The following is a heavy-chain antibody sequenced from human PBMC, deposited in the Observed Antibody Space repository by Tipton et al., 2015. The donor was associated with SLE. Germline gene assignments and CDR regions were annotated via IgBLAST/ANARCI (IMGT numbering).Heavy chain of an antibody. D-gene: IGHD4-17*01. J-gene: IGHJ2*01. CDR2: IYYSGST. CDR1: GGSISSSSYY. Sequence: TLSLTCTVSGGSISSSSYYWGWIRQPPGKGLEWIGSIYYSGSTYYNPSLKSRVTISVDTSKNQFSLKLSSVTAADTAVYYCARDWGGDYVGYFDLWGRGTLVTVSS. V-gene: IGHV4-39*07. CDR3: ARDWGGDYVGYFDL.